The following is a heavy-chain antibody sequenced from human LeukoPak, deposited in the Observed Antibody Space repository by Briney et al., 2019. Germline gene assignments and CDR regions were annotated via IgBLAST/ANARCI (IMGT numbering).Heavy chain of an antibody. J-gene: IGHJ4*02. D-gene: IGHD3-16*01. CDR3: ATTPEWGAYYFDY. V-gene: IGHV3-30*01. Sequence: GGSLRLSCAASGFTFSSYAMHWVRQAPGKGLEWVAIISYDGSNKYYADSVKGRFTISRDNSKNTLYLQMNSLRAEDTAVYYCATTPEWGAYYFDYWGQGTLVTVSS. CDR2: ISYDGSNK. CDR1: GFTFSSYA.